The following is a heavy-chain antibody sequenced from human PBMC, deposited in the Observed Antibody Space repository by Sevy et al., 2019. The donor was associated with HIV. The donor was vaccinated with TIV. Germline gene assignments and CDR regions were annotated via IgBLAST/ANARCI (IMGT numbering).Heavy chain of an antibody. V-gene: IGHV3-7*03. Sequence: GGSLRLSCAASGFTFSTHWMSLVRQAAGKGLEGVANRKEDGSEKYYVDSVKGRFTISRGNAKNSLFLQMNSLRAEDTAVYYCAKDVYWGQGTLVTVSS. CDR2: RKEDGSEK. CDR3: AKDVY. CDR1: GFTFSTHW. J-gene: IGHJ4*02.